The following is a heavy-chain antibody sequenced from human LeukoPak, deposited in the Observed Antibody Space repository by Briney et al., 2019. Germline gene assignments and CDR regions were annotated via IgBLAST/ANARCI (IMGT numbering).Heavy chain of an antibody. Sequence: SETLSLTCTVSGGPISSYYWSWIRQPPGKGLEWIGYIYYSGSTDYNPSLKSRVTISVDTSKNQFSLKLSSVTAADTAVYYCARETSQKGAHYMDVWGKGTTVTISS. J-gene: IGHJ6*03. D-gene: IGHD3-16*01. CDR2: IYYSGST. CDR3: ARETSQKGAHYMDV. CDR1: GGPISSYY. V-gene: IGHV4-59*01.